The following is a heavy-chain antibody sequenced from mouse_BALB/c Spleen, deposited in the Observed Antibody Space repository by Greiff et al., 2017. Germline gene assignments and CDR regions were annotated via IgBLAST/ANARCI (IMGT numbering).Heavy chain of an antibody. V-gene: IGHV1-7*01. CDR3: AREGSSLWFAY. Sequence: QVQLQQSGAELAKPGASVKMSCKASGYTFTSYWMHWVKQRPGQGLEWIGYINPSTGYTEYNQKFKDKATLTADKSSSTAYMQLSSLTSEDSAVYYCAREGSSLWFAYWGQGTLVTVSA. J-gene: IGHJ3*01. D-gene: IGHD1-1*01. CDR1: GYTFTSYW. CDR2: INPSTGYT.